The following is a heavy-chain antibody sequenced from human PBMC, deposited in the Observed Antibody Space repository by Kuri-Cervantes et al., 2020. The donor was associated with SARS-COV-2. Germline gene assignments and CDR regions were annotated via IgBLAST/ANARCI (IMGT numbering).Heavy chain of an antibody. CDR3: ARADSSSWPYWDYYYYGMDV. CDR1: SGSLSSRSYF. D-gene: IGHD6-13*01. CDR2: IYYSGST. J-gene: IGHJ6*02. V-gene: IGHV4-39*07. Sequence: GSLRLSCTLSSGSLSSRSYFWGWIRQPPGKGLEWIVNIYYSGSTYYNPSLKSRVTMSVDTSKNQFSLKLSSVTAADTAVYYRARADSSSWPYWDYYYYGMDVWGQGTTVTVSS.